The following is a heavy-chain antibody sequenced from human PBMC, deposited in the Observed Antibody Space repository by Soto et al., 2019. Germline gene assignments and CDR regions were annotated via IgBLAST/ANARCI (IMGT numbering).Heavy chain of an antibody. CDR2: ISGSGGST. CDR3: AKAGDRRGYSPEYYFDY. V-gene: IGHV3-23*01. D-gene: IGHD5-18*01. Sequence: QIGGSLRLSCAASGFTFSSYAMCWVRQAPGKGLEWVSAISGSGGSTYYADSVKGRFTISRENSKNTLYLQMNSLRAEDTAVYYCAKAGDRRGYSPEYYFDYWGQGPLVTLSS. CDR1: GFTFSSYA. J-gene: IGHJ4*02.